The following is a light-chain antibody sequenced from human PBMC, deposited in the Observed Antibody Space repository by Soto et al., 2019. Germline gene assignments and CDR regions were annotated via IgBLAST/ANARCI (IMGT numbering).Light chain of an antibody. CDR2: KND. J-gene: IGLJ3*02. V-gene: IGLV1-47*01. CDR3: AAWDDSLSGWV. CDR1: SSNIGSTY. Sequence: QSVLTQPPSASGTPGQRVTISCSGSSSNIGSTYVYWYQQLAGTAPKLLIYKNDQRPSGVPDRFSGSKSGTSASLAISGLRSEDEADYYCAAWDDSLSGWVFGGGTKLTVL.